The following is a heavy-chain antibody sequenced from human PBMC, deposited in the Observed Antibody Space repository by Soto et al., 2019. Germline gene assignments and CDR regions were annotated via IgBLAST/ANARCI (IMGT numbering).Heavy chain of an antibody. CDR3: ARVRDDNYYYYGMDV. CDR1: GGSISSYY. CDR2: IYYSGST. D-gene: IGHD4-17*01. V-gene: IGHV4-59*01. J-gene: IGHJ6*02. Sequence: KPSETLSLTCTVSGGSISSYYWSWIRQPPGKGLEWIGYIYYSGSTNYNPSLKSRVTISVDTSKNQFSLKLSSVTAADTAVYYCARVRDDNYYYYGMDVWGQGTTVTVSS.